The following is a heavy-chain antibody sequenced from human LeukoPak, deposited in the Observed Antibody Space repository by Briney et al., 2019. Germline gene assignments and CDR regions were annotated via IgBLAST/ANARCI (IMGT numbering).Heavy chain of an antibody. V-gene: IGHV4-59*12. CDR3: ARGGRAYSKGYY. D-gene: IGHD5-18*01. J-gene: IGHJ4*02. CDR2: IYYSGST. Sequence: PSETLSLTCTVSGGSISSYYWSWIRQPPGKGLEWIGYIYYSGSTNYNPSLKSRVTISVDTSKNQFSLKLSSVTAADTAVYYCARGGRAYSKGYYWGKGTLVTVSS. CDR1: GGSISSYY.